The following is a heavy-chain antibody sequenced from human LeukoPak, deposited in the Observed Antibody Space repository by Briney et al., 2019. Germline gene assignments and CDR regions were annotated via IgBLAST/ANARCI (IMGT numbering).Heavy chain of an antibody. J-gene: IGHJ4*02. CDR1: GFTFSSYE. CDR3: ARVVDHDYGDYYLDY. D-gene: IGHD4-17*01. Sequence: PGGSLRLSCAASGFTFSSYEMNWVRQAPGEGLEWVSYISSSGSTIYYADSVKGRFTISRDNAKNSLYLQMNSLRAEDTAVYYCARVVDHDYGDYYLDYWGQGTLVTVSS. V-gene: IGHV3-48*03. CDR2: ISSSGSTI.